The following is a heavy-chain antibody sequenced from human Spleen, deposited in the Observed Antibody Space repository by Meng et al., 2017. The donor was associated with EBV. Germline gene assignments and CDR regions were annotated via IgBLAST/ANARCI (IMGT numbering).Heavy chain of an antibody. CDR3: ARGLQQGLAPEEFDS. Sequence: EWGAGLLKPSGALSVTCAVYGGSFSGYYWSWIRQPPGKGLQWIGDINHSGSTNYNPSLKSRVTISVDTSKNQFSLKLSSVTAADTAVYYCARGLQQGLAPEEFDSWGQGTLVTVSS. CDR2: INHSGST. J-gene: IGHJ4*02. D-gene: IGHD6-19*01. V-gene: IGHV4-34*01. CDR1: GGSFSGYY.